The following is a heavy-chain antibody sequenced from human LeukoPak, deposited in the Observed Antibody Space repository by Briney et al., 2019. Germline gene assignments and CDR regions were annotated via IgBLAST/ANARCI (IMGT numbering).Heavy chain of an antibody. Sequence: SETLSLTCAVYGGSFNGYYWSWIRQPPGKGLEWIGEINHSGSTNYNSSLKSRVTISVDTSKNQFSLKLSSVTAADTAVYYCARGSLYIVVVPAAIRGRMSYFDYWGQGTLVTVSS. CDR2: INHSGST. V-gene: IGHV4-34*01. D-gene: IGHD2-2*02. J-gene: IGHJ4*02. CDR1: GGSFNGYY. CDR3: ARGSLYIVVVPAAIRGRMSYFDY.